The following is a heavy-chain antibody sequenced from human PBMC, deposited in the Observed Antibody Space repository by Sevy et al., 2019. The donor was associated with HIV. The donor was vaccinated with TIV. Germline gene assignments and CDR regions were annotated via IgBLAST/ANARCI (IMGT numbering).Heavy chain of an antibody. Sequence: ASVKVSCKASGGTFSSYVISWVRQAPGQGLEWMGGIIPIFGTANYAQKFQGRVTITADESTSTAYMELSSLRSEDTAVYYCAREDCSSTSCFLHYLNYYYYGMDVWGQGTTVTVSS. D-gene: IGHD2-2*01. V-gene: IGHV1-69*13. CDR3: AREDCSSTSCFLHYLNYYYYGMDV. J-gene: IGHJ6*02. CDR1: GGTFSSYV. CDR2: IIPIFGTA.